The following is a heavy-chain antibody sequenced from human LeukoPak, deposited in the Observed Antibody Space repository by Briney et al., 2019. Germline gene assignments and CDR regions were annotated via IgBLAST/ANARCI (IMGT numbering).Heavy chain of an antibody. Sequence: GGSLRLSCAASGFTVSSNYMSWVRQAPGKGLEWVSVIYSGGSTYYADSVKGRFTISRGNSKNKLYFQMNSLRAEDTAVYYCAREQGSYYDSSGYYLNNLGYFQHWGQGTLVTVSS. J-gene: IGHJ1*01. CDR3: AREQGSYYDSSGYYLNNLGYFQH. CDR1: GFTVSSNY. V-gene: IGHV3-53*01. CDR2: IYSGGST. D-gene: IGHD3-22*01.